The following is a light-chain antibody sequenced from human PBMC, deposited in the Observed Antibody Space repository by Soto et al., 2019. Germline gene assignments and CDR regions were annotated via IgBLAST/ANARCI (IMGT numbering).Light chain of an antibody. J-gene: IGKJ5*01. CDR1: QTISNT. CDR3: QQNYSTPFT. Sequence: DIQMTQSPSSLSASVGDRVTITCRASQTISNTLNWYQQRPGKAPNLLIYASSTLQSGVPPRFSGGGSGTEFTLTISSLQPEDFATYYCQQNYSTPFTFGQGTRVEIK. V-gene: IGKV1-39*01. CDR2: ASS.